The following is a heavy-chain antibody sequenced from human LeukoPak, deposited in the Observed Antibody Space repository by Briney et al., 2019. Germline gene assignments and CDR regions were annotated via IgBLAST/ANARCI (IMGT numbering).Heavy chain of an antibody. CDR1: GFTFDDYA. V-gene: IGHV3-9*01. D-gene: IGHD3-9*01. Sequence: GRSLRLSCAASGFTFDDYAMHWVRQAPGKGLEWVSGISWNSGSIGYADSVKGRFTISRDNAKNSLYLQMNSLRAEDTALYYCAKDQYYDILTGYFGYWGKVTLVTVSS. J-gene: IGHJ4*02. CDR3: AKDQYYDILTGYFGY. CDR2: ISWNSGSI.